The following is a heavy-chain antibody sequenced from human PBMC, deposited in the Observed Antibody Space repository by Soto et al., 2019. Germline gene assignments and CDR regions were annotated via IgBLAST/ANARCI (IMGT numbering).Heavy chain of an antibody. CDR3: AHKGGFGYPES. D-gene: IGHD5-18*01. Sequence: QITLKESGPMLVKPTQALTLTCICSGFSLTTSGVGVGWIRQPPGKALEWLALVYWDDDKRYSPSLTNRLTLSRDTSKNQVVLTLTNVDPTDTGTYFCAHKGGFGYPESWGQGIMVTVSS. J-gene: IGHJ5*02. CDR2: VYWDDDK. CDR1: GFSLTTSGVG. V-gene: IGHV2-5*02.